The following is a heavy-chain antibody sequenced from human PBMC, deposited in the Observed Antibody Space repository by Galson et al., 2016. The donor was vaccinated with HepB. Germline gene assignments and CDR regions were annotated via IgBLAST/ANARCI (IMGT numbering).Heavy chain of an antibody. J-gene: IGHJ4*02. V-gene: IGHV3-74*01. CDR1: GFTFSSYW. CDR3: ASRSGSSWGHFDY. CDR2: INNDGSSI. Sequence: SLRLSCAVSGFTFSSYWMHWVRQAPGKGLVWVSRINNDGSSISYADSVKGRFTISRDNSKNTLFLQMNSLRAEDMAAYYCASRSGSSWGHFDYWGRGTVVTVSS. D-gene: IGHD6-13*01.